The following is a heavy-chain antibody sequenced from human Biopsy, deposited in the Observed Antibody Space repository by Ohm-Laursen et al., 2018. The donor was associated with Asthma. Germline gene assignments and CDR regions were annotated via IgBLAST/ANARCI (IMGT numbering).Heavy chain of an antibody. CDR3: AKRRGYSDLTDFDH. CDR1: RFTYE. Sequence: SLRLSCTASRFTYEMHWVRQAPGKGLEWVAVISYDGSSIYYADSVKGRFTISRDNAKSTLYLQMNRLRTDDTAVYYCAKRRGYSDLTDFDHWGQGTLVTVSS. D-gene: IGHD3-3*01. CDR2: ISYDGSSI. J-gene: IGHJ4*02. V-gene: IGHV3-30-3*01.